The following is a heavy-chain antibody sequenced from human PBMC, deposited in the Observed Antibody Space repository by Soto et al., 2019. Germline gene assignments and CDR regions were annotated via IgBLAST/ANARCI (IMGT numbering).Heavy chain of an antibody. J-gene: IGHJ3*02. CDR2: IHHTGGT. V-gene: IGHV4-38-2*01. D-gene: IGHD3-3*01. Sequence: PSETLSLTCAVSGYSITSGYYWGWIRQPPGKGLEWMGTIHHTGGTYYHPSLKSRVSMSIDTSKNQFSLRLSSVTAADTAVHYCARVESSGTRAFDIWGQGTMVTVSS. CDR3: ARVESSGTRAFDI. CDR1: GYSITSGYY.